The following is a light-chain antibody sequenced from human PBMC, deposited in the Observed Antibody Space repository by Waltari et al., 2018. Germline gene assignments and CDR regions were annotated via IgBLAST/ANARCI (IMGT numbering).Light chain of an antibody. Sequence: QSALTQPASVSGSPGQSITLSCTGTSGDIGNYNFVSWYQQHPGQAPKLILYEVSNRPLGVSLRFSGPKSGATASLTIPGLHPEDAADYYCSSLTSRNSLVFGGGTTVTVL. CDR2: EVS. J-gene: IGLJ3*02. V-gene: IGLV2-14*01. CDR3: SSLTSRNSLV. CDR1: SGDIGNYNF.